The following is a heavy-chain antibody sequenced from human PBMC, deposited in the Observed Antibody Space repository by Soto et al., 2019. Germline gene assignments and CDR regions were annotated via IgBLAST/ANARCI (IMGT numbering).Heavy chain of an antibody. Sequence: GGSLRLSCASSGFTFSSYGMHLVRQAPGKGLEWVAVIWYDGSNKYYADSVKGRFTISRDNSKNTLYLQMNSLRAEDTAVYYCARDRTDYGDLTTGGMDVWGQGTTVTVSS. V-gene: IGHV3-33*01. J-gene: IGHJ6*02. CDR1: GFTFSSYG. CDR3: ARDRTDYGDLTTGGMDV. CDR2: IWYDGSNK. D-gene: IGHD4-17*01.